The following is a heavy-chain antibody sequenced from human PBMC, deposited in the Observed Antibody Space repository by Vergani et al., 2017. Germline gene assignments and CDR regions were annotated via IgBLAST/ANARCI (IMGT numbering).Heavy chain of an antibody. CDR1: GFTFIMHA. J-gene: IGHJ3*02. V-gene: IGHV3-23*01. CDR2: LSASDRRT. D-gene: IGHD6-19*01. Sequence: EVQLLESGGGLVQPGGSLRLSCAASGFTFIMHAMSWVRQAQGKGLEWVSTLSASDRRTHYADSVKGRFTISRDNSKNTLFLHMNSLRPEDTAVYYCAKVGRSEVAGTFGAFDIWGQGTMVTVSS. CDR3: AKVGRSEVAGTFGAFDI.